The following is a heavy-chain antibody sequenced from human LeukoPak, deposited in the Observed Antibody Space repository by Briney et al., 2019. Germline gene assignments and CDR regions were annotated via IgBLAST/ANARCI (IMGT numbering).Heavy chain of an antibody. V-gene: IGHV4-34*01. CDR2: INHSGST. J-gene: IGHJ4*02. CDR1: GGSFSGYY. Sequence: SETLSLTCAVYGGSFSGYYWSWIRQPPGKGLVWIGEINHSGSTNYNPSLMSRVTISVDTSKNQFSLKLSSVTAADTAVYYCARWGGYSSSAIDYWGQGTLVTVSS. CDR3: ARWGGYSSSAIDY. D-gene: IGHD6-13*01.